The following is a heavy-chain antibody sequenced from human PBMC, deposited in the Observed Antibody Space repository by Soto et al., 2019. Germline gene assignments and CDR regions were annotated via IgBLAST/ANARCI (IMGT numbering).Heavy chain of an antibody. CDR2: INPNSGGT. Sequence: ASVEVSCKXSGYTFTGYYMHWVRQAPGQGLEWMGWINPNSGGTNYAQKFQGWVTMTRDTSISTAYMELSRLRSDDTAVYYCARDHDYDSSGYYYSGFDYWGQGTLVTVSS. D-gene: IGHD3-22*01. V-gene: IGHV1-2*04. J-gene: IGHJ4*02. CDR1: GYTFTGYY. CDR3: ARDHDYDSSGYYYSGFDY.